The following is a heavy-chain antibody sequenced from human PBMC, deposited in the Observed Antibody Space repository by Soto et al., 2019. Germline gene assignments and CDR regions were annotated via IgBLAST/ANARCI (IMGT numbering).Heavy chain of an antibody. CDR2: LSGSGYST. CDR3: AKDHAVYSGYDYYYGMDV. V-gene: IGHV3-23*01. D-gene: IGHD5-12*01. J-gene: IGHJ6*02. CDR1: GFTFSTYA. Sequence: EVQLLESGGGLVQPGGSLRLSCAASGFTFSTYAMSWVRQAPGKGLEWVSSLSGSGYSTYYADSVKGRFTISRDNSKNTLYLQMSSLKAEDTAIYYCAKDHAVYSGYDYYYGMDVWGQGTTVTVSS.